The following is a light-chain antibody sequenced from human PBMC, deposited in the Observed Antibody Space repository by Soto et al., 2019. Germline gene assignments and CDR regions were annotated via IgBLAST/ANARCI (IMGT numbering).Light chain of an antibody. CDR3: LQDYDYPRT. V-gene: IGKV1-6*01. CDR2: AAS. J-gene: IGKJ1*01. CDR1: QGSRDE. Sequence: AIQMTQSPSSLSASVGDRVTITCRASQGSRDELGWYQQKAGKAPNLLISAASRLQSGVPSRFRGRGSGTDFTLTISSLQPEDFATYYCLQDYDYPRTFGQGTKVELK.